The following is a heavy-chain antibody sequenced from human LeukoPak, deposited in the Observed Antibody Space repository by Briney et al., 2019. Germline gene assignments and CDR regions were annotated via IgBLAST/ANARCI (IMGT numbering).Heavy chain of an antibody. Sequence: GGSLRLSCAASGFTFSSYSMNWVRQAPGKGLEWVSYISSSSSTIYYADSVKGRFTISRDNSKNSLYLEMNSLRVEDTALYYCARDREDTYLDVWGKGTTVTVSS. CDR2: ISSSSSTI. V-gene: IGHV3-48*04. J-gene: IGHJ6*03. CDR1: GFTFSSYS. CDR3: ARDREDTYLDV. D-gene: IGHD2-15*01.